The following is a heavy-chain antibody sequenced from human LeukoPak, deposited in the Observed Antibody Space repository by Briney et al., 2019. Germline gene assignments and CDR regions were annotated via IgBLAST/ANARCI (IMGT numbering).Heavy chain of an antibody. CDR1: GYTFTGYY. J-gene: IGHJ3*02. Sequence: ASVKVSCKASGYTFTGYYMHWVRQAPGQGLEWMGWINPNSGGTNYAQKFQGRVTMTRDTSISTAYMELSRLRSDDTAVYYCARDRPVIVVVPAANYDAFDIRGQGTMVTVSS. CDR3: ARDRPVIVVVPAANYDAFDI. CDR2: INPNSGGT. D-gene: IGHD2-2*01. V-gene: IGHV1-2*02.